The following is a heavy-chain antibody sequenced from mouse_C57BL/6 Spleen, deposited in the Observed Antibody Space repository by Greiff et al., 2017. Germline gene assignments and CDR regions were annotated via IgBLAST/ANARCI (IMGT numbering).Heavy chain of an antibody. CDR3: ARDYEDY. J-gene: IGHJ2*01. V-gene: IGHV1-76*01. CDR1: GYTFTDYY. D-gene: IGHD2-4*01. Sequence: QVQLQQSGAELVRPGASVKLSCKASGYTFTDYYINWVKQRPGQGLEWIARIYPGSGNTYYNEKFKGKATLTAEKSSSTAYMQLSSLTSEDSAVYFCARDYEDYWGQGTTLTVSS. CDR2: IYPGSGNT.